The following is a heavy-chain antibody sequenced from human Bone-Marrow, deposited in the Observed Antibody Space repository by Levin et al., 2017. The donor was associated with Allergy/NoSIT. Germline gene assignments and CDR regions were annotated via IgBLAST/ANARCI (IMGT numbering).Heavy chain of an antibody. J-gene: IGHJ6*02. D-gene: IGHD1-26*01. CDR1: AFTFSRFA. Sequence: SCAASAFTFSRFAMTWVRQAPGKGLEWVSTISGSGGSTYYADSVKGRFTMSRDNSKNTLYLQMNSLRAEDTAEYYCAKGLGASLIYGLDVWGQGTTVTVSS. V-gene: IGHV3-23*01. CDR3: AKGLGASLIYGLDV. CDR2: ISGSGGST.